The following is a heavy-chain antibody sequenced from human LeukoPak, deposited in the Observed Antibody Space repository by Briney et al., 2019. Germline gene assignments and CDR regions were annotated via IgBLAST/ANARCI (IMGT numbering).Heavy chain of an antibody. J-gene: IGHJ4*02. D-gene: IGHD4-11*01. CDR3: ATGYSDFRVEGRYFYS. Sequence: SETLSLTCTVSDGSITNHDWSWVRQSPGKGLEFIGYVHYSGTTHYNPSLSSRVSISIDTSKKHFFLKLKSVTAADTAVYYCATGYSDFRVEGRYFYSWGQGTLVTVSS. CDR1: DGSITNHD. CDR2: VHYSGTT. V-gene: IGHV4-59*11.